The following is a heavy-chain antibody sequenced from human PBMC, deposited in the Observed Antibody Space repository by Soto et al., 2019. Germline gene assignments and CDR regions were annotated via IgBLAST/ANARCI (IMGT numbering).Heavy chain of an antibody. V-gene: IGHV3-30*18. CDR1: GFTFSSYG. CDR2: ISYDGSNK. J-gene: IGHJ3*02. Sequence: QPGGSLRLSCAASGFTFSSYGMHWVRQAPGKGLEWVAVISYDGSNKYYADSVKGRFTISRDTSKNTLYLQMNSLRAEDTAMYYCAKDYGSGCDWLRVGDASDIWGQGTMVTVSS. D-gene: IGHD6-19*01. CDR3: AKDYGSGCDWLRVGDASDI.